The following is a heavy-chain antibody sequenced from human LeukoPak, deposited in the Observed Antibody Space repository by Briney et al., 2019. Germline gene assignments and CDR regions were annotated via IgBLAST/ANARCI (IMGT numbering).Heavy chain of an antibody. V-gene: IGHV3-23*01. CDR1: GFTFSNSA. CDR3: ARGDSGSYAFDI. D-gene: IGHD1-26*01. J-gene: IGHJ3*02. Sequence: GGSLRLSCAASGFTFSNSAMSWVRQAPGKGLEYVSGITNTGGSTYYTDSVKGRFTISRDNSKNTLYLQMNSLRAEDTAVYYCARGDSGSYAFDIWGQGTMVTVSS. CDR2: ITNTGGST.